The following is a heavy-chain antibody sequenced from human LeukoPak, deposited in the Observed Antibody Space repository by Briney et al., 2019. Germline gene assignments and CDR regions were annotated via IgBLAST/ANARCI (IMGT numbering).Heavy chain of an antibody. CDR3: ARECSGFDY. CDR2: IYTSGST. CDR1: GGSISSGSYY. J-gene: IGHJ4*02. Sequence: PSQTLSLTCTVSGGSISSGSYYWSWIRQPAGKGLEWIGRIYTSGSTNYNPSLKSRVTISVDTSKNQFSLKLSSVTAANTAVYYCARECSGFDYWGQGTLVTVSS. D-gene: IGHD6-19*01. V-gene: IGHV4-61*02.